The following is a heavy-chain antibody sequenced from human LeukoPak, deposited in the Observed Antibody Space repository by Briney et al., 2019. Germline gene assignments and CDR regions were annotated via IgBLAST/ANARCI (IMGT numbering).Heavy chain of an antibody. CDR1: GFTFSSYE. Sequence: GGSLRLSCAASGFTFSSYEMNWVRQAPGKGLEWVSYISSSGSTIYYADSVKGRFTISRGNAKNLLYLQMNSLRAEDTAVYYCARARRGSSGWYDYWGQGTLVTVSS. CDR2: ISSSGSTI. J-gene: IGHJ4*02. CDR3: ARARRGSSGWYDY. V-gene: IGHV3-48*03. D-gene: IGHD6-19*01.